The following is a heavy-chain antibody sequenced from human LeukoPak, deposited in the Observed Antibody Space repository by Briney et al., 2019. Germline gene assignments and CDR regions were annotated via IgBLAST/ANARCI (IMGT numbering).Heavy chain of an antibody. D-gene: IGHD1-1*01. J-gene: IGHJ3*02. V-gene: IGHV4-39*01. CDR3: ARYEVLEDAFDI. Sequence: SETLSLTCTVSSGSISTSNYYWGWVRQPPGKALEWIGNIFYSGSTYYNPSLKSRVTISVDTSKNQFSLKLSSVTAADTAVYYCARYEVLEDAFDIWGQGTMVTVSS. CDR2: IFYSGST. CDR1: SGSISTSNYY.